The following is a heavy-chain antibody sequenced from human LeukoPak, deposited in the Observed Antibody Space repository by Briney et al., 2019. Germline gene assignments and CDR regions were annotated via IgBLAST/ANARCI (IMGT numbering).Heavy chain of an antibody. CDR3: ARELGYCSSTSCLYYMDV. CDR2: IIPIFGTA. D-gene: IGHD2-2*01. J-gene: IGHJ6*03. CDR1: GGTFSSYA. V-gene: IGHV1-69*13. Sequence: SVKVSCKASGGTFSSYAISWVRQAPGQGLEWMGGIIPIFGTANYAQKFQGRVTITADESTSTAYMELSSLRSEDTAVYYCARELGYCSSTSCLYYMDVWGKGTTVTISS.